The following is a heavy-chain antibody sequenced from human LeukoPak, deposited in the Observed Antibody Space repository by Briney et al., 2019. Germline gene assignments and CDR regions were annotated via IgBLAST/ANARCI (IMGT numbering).Heavy chain of an antibody. CDR3: ARGFGLGSYYNY. Sequence: SETLSLTCTVYGGSFSGYYWSWIRQPPGKGLEWIGEINHSGSTNCNPSLKSRVTISVDTSKNQFSLKLSSVTAADTAVYYCARGFGLGSYYNYWGQGTLVTVSS. CDR2: INHSGST. V-gene: IGHV4-34*01. D-gene: IGHD3-10*01. CDR1: GGSFSGYY. J-gene: IGHJ4*02.